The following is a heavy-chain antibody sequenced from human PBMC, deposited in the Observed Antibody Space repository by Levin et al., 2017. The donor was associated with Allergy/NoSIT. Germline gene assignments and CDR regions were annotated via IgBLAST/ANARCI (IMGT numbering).Heavy chain of an antibody. CDR1: GFTFTNYW. Sequence: GESLKISCAASGFTFTNYWMHWVRQAPGKGLVWVSRIDVEGSGTRYVESVRGRFTISRDNTKNTVYLQMNSLRAEDTAVDYCIRDSRDYNKYVRFDPWRQGTLVTVSS. J-gene: IGHJ5*02. V-gene: IGHV3-74*01. D-gene: IGHD4-11*01. CDR3: IRDSRDYNKYVRFDP. CDR2: IDVEGSGT.